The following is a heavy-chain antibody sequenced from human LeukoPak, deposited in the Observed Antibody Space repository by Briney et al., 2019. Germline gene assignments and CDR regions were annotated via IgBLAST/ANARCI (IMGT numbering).Heavy chain of an antibody. V-gene: IGHV1-8*01. CDR3: ASLIVVVPAAIYFDY. D-gene: IGHD2-2*02. CDR2: MNPNSGNT. J-gene: IGHJ4*02. CDR1: GYTFTSYD. Sequence: GASVKVSCKASGYTFTSYDINWVRQATGQGLEWMGWMNPNSGNTGYAQKFQGRVTMTRNTSISTAYMELSSLRSEDTAVYYCASLIVVVPAAIYFDYWGQGTLVTVSS.